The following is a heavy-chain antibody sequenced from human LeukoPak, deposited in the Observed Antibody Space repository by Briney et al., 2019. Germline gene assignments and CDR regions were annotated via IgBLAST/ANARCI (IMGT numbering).Heavy chain of an antibody. J-gene: IGHJ5*02. V-gene: IGHV3-21*01. CDR1: GFTFSNYS. CDR2: ISSSSSYI. CDR3: ARDGEDFWSGYYPNWFDP. Sequence: GGSLRLSCAASGFTFSNYSMNWVRQAPGKGREWVSSISSSSSYIYYADSVKGRFTISRDNAKNSLYLQMNSLRAEDTAVYSCARDGEDFWSGYYPNWFDPWGQGTLVTVSS. D-gene: IGHD3-3*01.